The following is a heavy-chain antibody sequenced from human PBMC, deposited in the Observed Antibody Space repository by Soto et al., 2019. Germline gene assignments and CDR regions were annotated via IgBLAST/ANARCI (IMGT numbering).Heavy chain of an antibody. Sequence: PSETLSLTCTVSGGSISSGVYYWSWFRQPPGKGLEWLGYIYHSGTTHYNPSLKSRVSISIDTSKSQFTLNLTSVTAADTAVYSCARGGGYCSSTLCLPRHGPSWFDPWGQGTLVTVSS. D-gene: IGHD2-15*01. J-gene: IGHJ5*02. CDR2: IYHSGTT. V-gene: IGHV4-31*03. CDR1: GGSISSGVYY. CDR3: ARGGGYCSSTLCLPRHGPSWFDP.